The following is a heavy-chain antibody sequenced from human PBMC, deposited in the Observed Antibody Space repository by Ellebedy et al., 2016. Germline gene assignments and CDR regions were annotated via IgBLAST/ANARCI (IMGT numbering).Heavy chain of an antibody. D-gene: IGHD3-16*01. CDR3: ARGVGGTSLNWFDP. CDR2: ISSTGSNI. V-gene: IGHV3-21*01. Sequence: GESLKISXPASGSTFSGYTMNWVRQAPGKGLEWVSSISSTGSNIFYADSVKGRFTISRDNARNSLFLQMNSLRAEDTAVYYCARGVGGTSLNWFDPWGQGTLVTVSS. J-gene: IGHJ5*02. CDR1: GSTFSGYT.